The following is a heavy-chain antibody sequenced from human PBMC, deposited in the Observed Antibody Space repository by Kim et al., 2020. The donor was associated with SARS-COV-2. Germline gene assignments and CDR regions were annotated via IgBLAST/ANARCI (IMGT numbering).Heavy chain of an antibody. V-gene: IGHV3-13*01. CDR2: DS. J-gene: IGHJ3*02. CDR3: ARGFYNAFDI. Sequence: DSYYPGSVKGRFTISRENAKNSLYLQMNSLRAGDTAVYYCARGFYNAFDIWGQGTMVTVSS.